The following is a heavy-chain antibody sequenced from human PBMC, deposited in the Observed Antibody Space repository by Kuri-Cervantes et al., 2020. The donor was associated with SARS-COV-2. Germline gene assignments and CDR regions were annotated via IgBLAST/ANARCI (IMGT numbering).Heavy chain of an antibody. CDR1: GGTFSSYA. CDR2: IIPILGIA. V-gene: IGHV1-69*04. CDR3: ARHSGSGWTGNWFDP. D-gene: IGHD6-19*01. Sequence: GGSLRLSCKASGGTFSSYAISWVRQAPGQGLEWMGRIIPILGIANYAQKFQGRVTITADKSTSTAYMELSSLRSEDTAVYYCARHSGSGWTGNWFDPWGQGTLVTVSS. J-gene: IGHJ5*02.